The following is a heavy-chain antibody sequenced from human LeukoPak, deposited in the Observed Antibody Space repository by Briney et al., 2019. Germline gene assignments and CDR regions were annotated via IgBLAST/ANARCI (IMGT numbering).Heavy chain of an antibody. J-gene: IGHJ4*02. CDR2: ISYDGSNK. Sequence: PGGSLRLSCAASGFTFSNYDMHWVRQAPGKGLEWVAVISYDGSNKYYADSVKGRFTISRDNSKNTAYLQMNSLRGEDTAVYYCAKDREGTTFDNWGQGTLVSVSS. V-gene: IGHV3-30*18. CDR1: GFTFSNYD. CDR3: AKDREGTTFDN. D-gene: IGHD1-7*01.